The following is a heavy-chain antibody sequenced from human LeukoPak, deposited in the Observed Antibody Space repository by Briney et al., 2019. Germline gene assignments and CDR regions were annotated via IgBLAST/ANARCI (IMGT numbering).Heavy chain of an antibody. J-gene: IGHJ4*02. Sequence: ASAKVSCKASAYAFTIYGISWVRQAPGQGLEWMGWISAYNDNTNYAQKLQGRVTMTTDTSTSTAYMELRSLRTHDTAASYCARVHYDILTGYSYFDYWGQGTLVTVSS. CDR1: AYAFTIYG. D-gene: IGHD3-9*01. CDR3: ARVHYDILTGYSYFDY. CDR2: ISAYNDNT. V-gene: IGHV1-18*01.